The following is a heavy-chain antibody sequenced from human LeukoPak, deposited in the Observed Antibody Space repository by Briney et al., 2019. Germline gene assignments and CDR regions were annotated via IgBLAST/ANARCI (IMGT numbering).Heavy chain of an antibody. CDR3: AREGAVATSAAFQD. D-gene: IGHD1-26*01. J-gene: IGHJ1*01. V-gene: IGHV4-38-2*02. Sequence: PSETLSLTCAVSGYSINSGFYWSWIRQAPGRGLGYIGDICRTGSTYYRESLKSRFTISVDKAKNQFSLGLGSVTAADTAVYYCAREGAVATSAAFQDWGLGTLVTVSS. CDR1: GYSINSGFY. CDR2: ICRTGST.